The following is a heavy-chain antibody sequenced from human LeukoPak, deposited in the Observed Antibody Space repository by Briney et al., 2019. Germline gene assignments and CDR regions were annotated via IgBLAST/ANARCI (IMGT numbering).Heavy chain of an antibody. Sequence: PSEPLSLTCAVYGGSFSGYYWSWIRQPPGKGLEWIGEINHSGNTNSNPSLKSRVTISVDTSKNQFSLKLSSVTAADTAVYYCAKSNGYGLVDIWGQGTMVTVSS. CDR1: GGSFSGYY. CDR2: INHSGNT. V-gene: IGHV4-34*01. CDR3: AKSNGYGLVDI. D-gene: IGHD3-10*01. J-gene: IGHJ3*02.